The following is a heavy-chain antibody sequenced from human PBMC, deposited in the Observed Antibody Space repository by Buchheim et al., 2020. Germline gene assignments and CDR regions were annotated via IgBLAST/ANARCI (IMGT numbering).Heavy chain of an antibody. CDR3: ARSGALLYYYGMDV. J-gene: IGHJ6*02. Sequence: EVQLLESGGGLVQPGGSLRLSCAASGFTFSSYGMGWVRQAPGEGLGWVSSISGNGVSTHYADSVRGRFTIARDNSKNKLFLQMNSLRAEDTAVYYCARSGALLYYYGMDVWGQGST. CDR2: ISGNGVST. V-gene: IGHV3-23*01. CDR1: GFTFSSYG. D-gene: IGHD1-26*01.